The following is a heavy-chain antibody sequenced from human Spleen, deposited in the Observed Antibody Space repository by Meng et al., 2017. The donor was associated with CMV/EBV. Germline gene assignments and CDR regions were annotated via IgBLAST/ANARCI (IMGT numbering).Heavy chain of an antibody. CDR1: GYTFTAYY. D-gene: IGHD3-3*01. CDR2: MNPYSGGT. Sequence: ASVKVSCKASGYTFTAYYMHWGRQAPGQGLEWMGWMNPYSGGTEYAERFQGRVTMTWDTSISTAYMDLSSLRSDDTAVYYCARGSYNLEWFSFLDFWGQGALVTVSS. J-gene: IGHJ4*02. V-gene: IGHV1-2*02. CDR3: ARGSYNLEWFSFLDF.